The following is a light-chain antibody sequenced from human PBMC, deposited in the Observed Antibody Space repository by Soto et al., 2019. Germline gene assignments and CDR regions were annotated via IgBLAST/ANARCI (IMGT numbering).Light chain of an antibody. J-gene: IGKJ2*01. Sequence: EIVMTQSPATLSVVPGERATLSCRASQSVSSNLAWYQHKPGQAPRLLTYGASTRATGIPARFSGSGSGTEFTLTISSLQPEDFAMYYCLLYFSPDRYTFGPGTKVQIK. CDR1: QSVSSN. CDR3: LLYFSPDRYT. CDR2: GAS. V-gene: IGKV3-15*01.